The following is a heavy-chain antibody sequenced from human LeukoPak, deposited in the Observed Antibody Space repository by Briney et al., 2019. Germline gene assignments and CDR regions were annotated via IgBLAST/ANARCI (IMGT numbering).Heavy chain of an antibody. CDR1: GFTFTSYA. J-gene: IGHJ4*02. CDR3: AKARSSGYRYYFDY. CDR2: ISSSGGLA. Sequence: PGGSLRLSCGASGFTFTSYAMSWVRQAPGKGLEWVSAISSSGGLAYYADSVKGRFTMSRDNSENTLYLQMNSLRADDTALYYCAKARSSGYRYYFDYWGQGILVTVSS. D-gene: IGHD3-22*01. V-gene: IGHV3-23*01.